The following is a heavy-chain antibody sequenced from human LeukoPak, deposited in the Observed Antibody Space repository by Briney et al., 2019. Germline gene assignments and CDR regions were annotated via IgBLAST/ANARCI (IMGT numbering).Heavy chain of an antibody. D-gene: IGHD5-24*01. V-gene: IGHV4-59*01. CDR2: MYYSGST. CDR3: ARKDGDY. J-gene: IGHJ4*02. Sequence: SETLSLTCTVSGASISSYHWSWIRQPPGKGLEWIGYMYYSGSTNSNPSLTSRVTMSLDTSTNQFSLKLRSVTAADTAIYYCARKDGDYWGQGTLVTVSS. CDR1: GASISSYH.